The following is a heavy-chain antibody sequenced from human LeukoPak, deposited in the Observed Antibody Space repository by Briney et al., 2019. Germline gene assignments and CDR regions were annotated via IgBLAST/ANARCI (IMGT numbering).Heavy chain of an antibody. V-gene: IGHV3-21*01. J-gene: IGHJ4*02. Sequence: GGSLRLSCAASGFTFSSYSMNWVRQAPGKGLEWVSSISSSSSYIYYADSVRGRSTISRDNAKNSLYLQMNSLRAEDTAVYYCARVSDISVAAYFDYWGQGTLVTVSS. D-gene: IGHD6-19*01. CDR1: GFTFSSYS. CDR2: ISSSSSYI. CDR3: ARVSDISVAAYFDY.